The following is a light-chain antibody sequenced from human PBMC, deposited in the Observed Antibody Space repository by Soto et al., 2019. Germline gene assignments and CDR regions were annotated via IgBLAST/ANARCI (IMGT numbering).Light chain of an antibody. Sequence: EILLTQSPGLLSVSPGERATLSCRASQVVAYDYVAWYQQKHGQAPRLLIFGASSRAAGIPDRFSGSGSGTGFPLSISRLEPEDFAVYFCHQYGRSPYTFGQGAKLEIK. V-gene: IGKV3-20*01. CDR1: QVVAYDY. CDR3: HQYGRSPYT. J-gene: IGKJ2*01. CDR2: GAS.